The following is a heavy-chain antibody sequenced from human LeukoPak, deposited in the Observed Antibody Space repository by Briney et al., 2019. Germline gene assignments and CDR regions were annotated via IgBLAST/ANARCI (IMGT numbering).Heavy chain of an antibody. V-gene: IGHV3-30*18. CDR1: GFTFSSYG. Sequence: GRSLRLSCAASGFTFSSYGTHWVRQAPGKGLEWVAVISYDGSNKYYADSVKGRFTISRDNSKNTLYLQMNSLRAGDTAVYYCAKNPGGSYSGTMDVWGQGTTVTVSS. CDR2: ISYDGSNK. CDR3: AKNPGGSYSGTMDV. D-gene: IGHD1-26*01. J-gene: IGHJ6*02.